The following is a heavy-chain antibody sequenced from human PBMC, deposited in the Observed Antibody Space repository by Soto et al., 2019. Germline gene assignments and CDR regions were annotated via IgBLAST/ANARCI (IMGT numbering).Heavy chain of an antibody. D-gene: IGHD6-19*01. V-gene: IGHV1-18*01. J-gene: IGHJ3*02. CDR1: GYTFTSYG. CDR3: ASAQVSSGRFFDI. Sequence: ASVKVSCKASGYTFTSYGISWVRQAPGQGLEWMGWISAYNGNTNYAQKLQGRVTMTTGTSTSTAYMEQRNLRSDDTAVYYCASAQVSSGRFFDIWGQGTMVTVSS. CDR2: ISAYNGNT.